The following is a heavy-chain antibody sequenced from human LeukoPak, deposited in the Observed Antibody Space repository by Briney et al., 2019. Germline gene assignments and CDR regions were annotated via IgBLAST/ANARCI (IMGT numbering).Heavy chain of an antibody. CDR1: GYTFTSYG. J-gene: IGHJ4*02. D-gene: IGHD6-13*01. CDR3: ARDLGGIAAADKADY. CDR2: ISAYNGNT. V-gene: IGHV1-18*01. Sequence: ASVKVSCKASGYTFTSYGISWVRQAPGQGLEWMGWISAYNGNTNYAQKLQGRVTMTTDTSTSTAYMELRSLGSDDTAVYYCARDLGGIAAADKADYWGQGTLVTVSS.